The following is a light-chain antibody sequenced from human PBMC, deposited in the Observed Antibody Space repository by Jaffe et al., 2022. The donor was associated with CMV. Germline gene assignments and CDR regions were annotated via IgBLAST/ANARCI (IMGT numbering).Light chain of an antibody. CDR3: QQYHTYPLT. CDR2: GTS. CDR1: QDISNY. J-gene: IGKJ4*01. V-gene: IGKV1-16*02. Sequence: DIQMTQSPSSLSGSIGDRVTITCRASQDISNYVVWYQQKPGKAPKSLIYGTSTLHNGVPSKFSGSGSGTDFTLTISSLQPEDFATYYCQQYHTYPLTFGGGTKVEIK.